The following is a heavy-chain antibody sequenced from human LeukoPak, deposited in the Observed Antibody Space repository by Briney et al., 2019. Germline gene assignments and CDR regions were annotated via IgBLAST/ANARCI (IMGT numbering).Heavy chain of an antibody. CDR3: ARVGGITGTAWWFDP. D-gene: IGHD1-7*01. CDR2: ISYDGSNK. V-gene: IGHV3-30*03. CDR1: GFTFSSYD. Sequence: GGSLRLSCVASGFTFSSYDMHWVRQAPGEGLEWVAVISYDGSNKYYADSVKGRFTISRDNSKNTLYLQMNSLRAEDTAVYYCARVGGITGTAWWFDPWGQGTLVTVSS. J-gene: IGHJ5*02.